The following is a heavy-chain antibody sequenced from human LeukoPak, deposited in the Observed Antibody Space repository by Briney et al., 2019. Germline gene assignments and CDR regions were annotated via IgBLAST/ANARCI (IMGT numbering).Heavy chain of an antibody. D-gene: IGHD4-17*01. CDR1: GFTFSSYE. CDR2: ISSSGSTI. CDR3: ARRRMTTVTNSPVDY. V-gene: IGHV3-48*03. Sequence: GGSLRLSCAASGFTFSSYEMNWVRQAPGKGLEWVSYISSSGSTIYYADSVKGRFTISRDNAKNSLYLQMNSLRAEDTAVYYCARRRMTTVTNSPVDYWGQGTPVTVSS. J-gene: IGHJ4*02.